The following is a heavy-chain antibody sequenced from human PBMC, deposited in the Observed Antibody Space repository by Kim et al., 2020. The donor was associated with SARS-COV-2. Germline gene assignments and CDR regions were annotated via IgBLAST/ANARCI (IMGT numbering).Heavy chain of an antibody. Sequence: GGSLRLSCVVSGFTFQDYGLHWVRQAPGKGLEWVSGISWNSDMIDYADSVKGRFTISRDNAKNSLYLQLTRLRAEDTALYYCATHVTSLGTTFGAYFDYWGQGTLVTVYS. CDR3: ATHVTSLGTTFGAYFDY. V-gene: IGHV3-9*01. CDR2: ISWNSDMI. J-gene: IGHJ4*02. CDR1: GFTFQDYG. D-gene: IGHD7-27*01.